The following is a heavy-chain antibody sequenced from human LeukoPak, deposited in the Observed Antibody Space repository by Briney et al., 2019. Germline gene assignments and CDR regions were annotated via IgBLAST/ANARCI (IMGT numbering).Heavy chain of an antibody. CDR1: GYTFTGYY. V-gene: IGHV1-2*04. CDR2: INPNSGGT. Sequence: ASVKVSCKASGYTFTGYYMHWVRQAPGQGLEWMGWINPNSGGTNYAQKFQGSVTMTRDTSISTAYMELSRLRSDDTAVYYCARERYYYGSGSYRYYYYGMDVWGKGTTVTVSS. J-gene: IGHJ6*04. D-gene: IGHD3-10*01. CDR3: ARERYYYGSGSYRYYYYGMDV.